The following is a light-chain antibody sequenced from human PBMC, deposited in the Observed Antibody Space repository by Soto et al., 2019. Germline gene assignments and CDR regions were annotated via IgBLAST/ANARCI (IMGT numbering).Light chain of an antibody. J-gene: IGKJ5*01. Sequence: LSASVGDRVTITCRASQGISSYLAWYQKKPGEAPKLLIYDASTLQGGVPSRFSGSGSGTEFTLTISSLQPEDFATYYCQQLNSSPITFGQGTRLEIK. CDR2: DAS. CDR3: QQLNSSPIT. V-gene: IGKV1-9*01. CDR1: QGISSY.